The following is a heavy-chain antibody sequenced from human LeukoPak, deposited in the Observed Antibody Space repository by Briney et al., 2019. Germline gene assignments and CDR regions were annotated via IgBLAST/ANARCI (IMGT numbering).Heavy chain of an antibody. CDR3: ARVRGGEYSSSSGGFDY. Sequence: GGSLRLSCAASGFNFYDYSMNWVRQTPGKGLEWVSYISHSSNTIKYSHSVRGRFTVSRDNDKNSLWLQMNSLRAEDTAVYYCARVRGGEYSSSSGGFDYWGQGTLVTVSS. J-gene: IGHJ4*02. D-gene: IGHD6-6*01. V-gene: IGHV3-48*04. CDR1: GFNFYDYS. CDR2: ISHSSNTI.